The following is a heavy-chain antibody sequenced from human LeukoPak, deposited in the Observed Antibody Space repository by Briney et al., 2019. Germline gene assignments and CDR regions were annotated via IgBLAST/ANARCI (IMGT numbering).Heavy chain of an antibody. J-gene: IGHJ3*02. Sequence: GGSLRLSCAASGFTFSSYSMTWVRQAPGKGLEWVSSISSSSSYIYYADSVKGRFTISRDNAKNSLYLQMNSLDIEDTAVYFCTRDGGKRGNSAFDIWGQGTEVTVSS. V-gene: IGHV3-21*04. D-gene: IGHD3-16*01. CDR2: ISSSSSYI. CDR1: GFTFSSYS. CDR3: TRDGGKRGNSAFDI.